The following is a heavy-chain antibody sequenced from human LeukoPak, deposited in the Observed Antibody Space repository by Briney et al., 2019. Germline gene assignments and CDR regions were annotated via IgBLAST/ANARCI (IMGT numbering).Heavy chain of an antibody. J-gene: IGHJ4*02. D-gene: IGHD3-10*01. CDR1: GFTFSSYG. Sequence: GGSLKIFCAAPGFTFSSYGLNWVRPAPGKGAEGVSAICGSGGSTYYADSVKGRFTISRDNSKNTLYLQMNSLRAEDTAVYYCAKDAASYYGSGSYPGYWGQGTLVTVSS. CDR3: AKDAASYYGSGSYPGY. CDR2: ICGSGGST. V-gene: IGHV3-23*01.